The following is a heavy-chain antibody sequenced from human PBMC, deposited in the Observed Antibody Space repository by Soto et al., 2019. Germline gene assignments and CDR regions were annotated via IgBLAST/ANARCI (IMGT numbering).Heavy chain of an antibody. D-gene: IGHD3-3*01. CDR2: ISSSSSYI. CDR3: ARVVVGDFWSDPRAGNYFDY. Sequence: GGSLRLSCAASGFTFSSYSMNWVRQAPGKGLEWVSSISSSSSYIYYADSVKGRFTISRDNAKNSLYLQMNSLRAEDTAVYYCARVVVGDFWSDPRAGNYFDYWGQGTLVTVS. J-gene: IGHJ4*02. V-gene: IGHV3-21*01. CDR1: GFTFSSYS.